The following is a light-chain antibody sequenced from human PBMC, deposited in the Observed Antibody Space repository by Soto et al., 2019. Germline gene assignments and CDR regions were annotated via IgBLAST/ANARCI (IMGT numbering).Light chain of an antibody. Sequence: DIQMTQSHSTLSASVGDRVTITCRASQSISSWLAWYQQKPGTAPKLLIYDASSLESGVPSRFSGSGSGTEFTLHIRSLQPDDFATYYCQQYNSYPWTFGQGTKVEIK. V-gene: IGKV1-5*01. CDR2: DAS. CDR1: QSISSW. CDR3: QQYNSYPWT. J-gene: IGKJ1*01.